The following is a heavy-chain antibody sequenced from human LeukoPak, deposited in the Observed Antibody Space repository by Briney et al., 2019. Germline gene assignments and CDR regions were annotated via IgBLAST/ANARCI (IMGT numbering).Heavy chain of an antibody. CDR2: IYHSGST. V-gene: IGHV4-30-2*02. Sequence: SETLSLTCAVSGGSISSGGYSWSWIRQPPGKGLEWIGYIYHSGSTYYNPSLKSRVTISVDMSKSQFSLKLSSVTAADTAIYYCARNIVGPRQVDYWGQGTLVTVSS. CDR3: ARNIVGPRQVDY. J-gene: IGHJ4*02. CDR1: GGSISSGGYS. D-gene: IGHD1-26*01.